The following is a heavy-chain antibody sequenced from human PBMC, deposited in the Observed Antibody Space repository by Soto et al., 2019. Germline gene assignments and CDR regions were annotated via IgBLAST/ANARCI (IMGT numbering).Heavy chain of an antibody. Sequence: QVQLVQSGAEVKKPGSSVKVSCKASGGTFSSYAISWVRQAPGQGLEWMGGIIPIFGTANYAQKFQGRVTITADEFTSTGYMELSSLRSEGPAVYYCAMTGNSGSGRGYLDYWGQGTLGTVS. CDR1: GGTFSSYA. CDR2: IIPIFGTA. J-gene: IGHJ4*02. V-gene: IGHV1-69*01. CDR3: AMTGNSGSGRGYLDY. D-gene: IGHD5-12*01.